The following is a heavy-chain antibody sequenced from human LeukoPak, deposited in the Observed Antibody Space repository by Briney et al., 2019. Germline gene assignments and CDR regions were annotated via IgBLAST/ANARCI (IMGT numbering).Heavy chain of an antibody. CDR1: GGSISSYY. CDR3: ARENSGNCGFDY. J-gene: IGHJ4*02. Sequence: ASETLSLTCTVSGGSISSYYWSWIRQPAGKGLEWIGRVYTSGSTNYNPSLKSRVTMSVDTSLYQFSLKLSSVTAADTAVYYCARENSGNCGFDYWGQGTLVTVSS. CDR2: VYTSGST. D-gene: IGHD3-10*01. V-gene: IGHV4-4*07.